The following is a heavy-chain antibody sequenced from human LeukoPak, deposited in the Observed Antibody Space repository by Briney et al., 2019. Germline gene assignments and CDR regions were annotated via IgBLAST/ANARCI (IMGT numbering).Heavy chain of an antibody. Sequence: GRSLRLSCAASGFTFSSYAMHWVRQAPGKGLEWVAVISYDGSNKYYADSVKGRFTISRDNSKNTLYLQMNSLRAEDTAVYYCARSLLYSRSWYSPFDYWGQGTLVTVSS. CDR2: ISYDGSNK. V-gene: IGHV3-30*14. J-gene: IGHJ4*02. D-gene: IGHD6-13*01. CDR3: ARSLLYSRSWYSPFDY. CDR1: GFTFSSYA.